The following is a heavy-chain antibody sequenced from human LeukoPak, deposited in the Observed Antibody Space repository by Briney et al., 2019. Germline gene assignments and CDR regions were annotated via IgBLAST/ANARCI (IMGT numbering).Heavy chain of an antibody. CDR3: AKARHYYDSSGPHWYFDL. V-gene: IGHV3-7*01. J-gene: IGHJ2*01. D-gene: IGHD3-22*01. CDR2: IKKDGSEK. CDR1: GFTFSSYW. Sequence: GGSLRLSCAASGFTFSSYWMSWVRQAPGKGLEWVANIKKDGSEKYYVDSVKGRFTISRDNAKTSLYLQMNSVRAEDTAVYYCAKARHYYDSSGPHWYFDLWGRGTLVTVSS.